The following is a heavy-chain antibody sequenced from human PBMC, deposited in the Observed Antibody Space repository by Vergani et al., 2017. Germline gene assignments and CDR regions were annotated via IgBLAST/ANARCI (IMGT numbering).Heavy chain of an antibody. Sequence: QLQLQESGPGLVKPSETLSLTCTVSGGSISSSSYYWGWIRQPPGKGLEWIGSTYYSGSTYYNPSLKSRVTISVDTSKNQFSLKLSSVTAADTAVYSCARYRDSSSWTTYYYYYYMDVWGKGTTVTVSS. J-gene: IGHJ6*03. V-gene: IGHV4-39*01. CDR1: GGSISSSSYY. D-gene: IGHD6-13*01. CDR2: TYYSGST. CDR3: ARYRDSSSWTTYYYYYYMDV.